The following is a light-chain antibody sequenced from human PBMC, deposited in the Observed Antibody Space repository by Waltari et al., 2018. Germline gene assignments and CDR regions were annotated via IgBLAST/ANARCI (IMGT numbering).Light chain of an antibody. CDR3: TSYAGSNSYV. Sequence: QSALTQPPSASGSPGQSVTISCTGTSSDVGAYDFVSWYQQHPGKAPKLMIYDVTERPSGVPDRFSGSKSGYTASLTVSGLQAEDEADYYCTSYAGSNSYVFGTGTKVTVL. CDR2: DVT. CDR1: SSDVGAYDF. V-gene: IGLV2-8*01. J-gene: IGLJ1*01.